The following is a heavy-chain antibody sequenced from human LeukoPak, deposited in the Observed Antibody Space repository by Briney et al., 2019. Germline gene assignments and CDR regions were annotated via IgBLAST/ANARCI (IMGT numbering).Heavy chain of an antibody. D-gene: IGHD4-4*01. Sequence: GASVKVSCKASGYTFTSYGISWVRQAPGQVLEWMGWISAYNGNTNYAQKLQGRVTMTTDTSTSTAYMELRSLRSDDTAVYYCARDARQYVANRFDYWGQGTLVTVSS. CDR2: ISAYNGNT. CDR3: ARDARQYVANRFDY. J-gene: IGHJ4*02. V-gene: IGHV1-18*01. CDR1: GYTFTSYG.